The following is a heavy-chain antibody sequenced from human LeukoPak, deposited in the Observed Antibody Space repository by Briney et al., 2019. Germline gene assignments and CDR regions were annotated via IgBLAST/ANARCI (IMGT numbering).Heavy chain of an antibody. V-gene: IGHV3-23*01. CDR3: AKTTAGYSSGRYPGWPVDY. CDR2: ISGSGGDT. J-gene: IGHJ4*02. CDR1: GFTFSSYA. D-gene: IGHD6-19*01. Sequence: GGSLRLSCAASGFTFSSYAIYWVRQAPGKGLEWVSGISGSGGDTYFADSVKGRFTISRDNSKNTVFLQMDSLRVEDTAVYYCAKTTAGYSSGRYPGWPVDYWGQGTLVTVSS.